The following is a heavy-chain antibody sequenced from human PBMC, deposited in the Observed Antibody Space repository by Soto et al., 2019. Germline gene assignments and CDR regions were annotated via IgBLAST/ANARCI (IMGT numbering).Heavy chain of an antibody. CDR3: AATVTTRGGFVY. J-gene: IGHJ4*02. V-gene: IGHV1-58*01. CDR1: GFTFTSSA. Sequence: GASVKVSCKASGFTFTSSAVQWVRQARGQRLEWIGWIVVGSGNTNCAQKFQERVTITRDMSTSTAYMELSSLRSEDTAVYYCAATVTTRGGFVYWGQGTLVTVSS. CDR2: IVVGSGNT. D-gene: IGHD4-4*01.